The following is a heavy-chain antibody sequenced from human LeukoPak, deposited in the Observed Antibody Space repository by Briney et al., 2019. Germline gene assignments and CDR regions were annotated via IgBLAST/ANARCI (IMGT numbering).Heavy chain of an antibody. D-gene: IGHD2-8*02. V-gene: IGHV4-31*03. J-gene: IGHJ4*02. CDR1: GGSISSGGYY. CDR2: IYYTGTT. CDR3: ARGPGGELDH. Sequence: SETLSLTCTVSGGSISSGGYYWNWIRQDPGKGLEWIGYIYYTGTTYYSPFLKSRVTLSVDTSKNQFSLKLNSVTAADSAVYYCARGPGGELDHWGQGTLVTVSS.